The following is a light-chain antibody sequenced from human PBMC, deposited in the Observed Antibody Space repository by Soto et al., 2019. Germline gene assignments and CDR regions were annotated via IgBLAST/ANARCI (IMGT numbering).Light chain of an antibody. V-gene: IGKV4-1*01. Sequence: DIVMTQSPDSLAVSLGERATINCKSSQSVLYSSINKNYLAWYQQKPGQPPKLLIYWASTRESGVPDRFIGSGSVTDFTLTISSLQAEDVAVYYCQQYYNTSYTFGQGTKLEFK. J-gene: IGKJ2*01. CDR3: QQYYNTSYT. CDR2: WAS. CDR1: QSVLYSSINKNY.